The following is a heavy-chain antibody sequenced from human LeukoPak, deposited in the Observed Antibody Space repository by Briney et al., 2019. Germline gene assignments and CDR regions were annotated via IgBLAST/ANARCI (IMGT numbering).Heavy chain of an antibody. Sequence: PGGSLRLSCAASGFTFSSYWMHWVRQAPGKGLVWVSRINSDGSTTNYADSVKGRFTISRDNAKNTLYLQMNSLRAEDTAVYYCAGDRYNWNYFDYWGQGALVTVSS. CDR1: GFTFSSYW. CDR3: AGDRYNWNYFDY. V-gene: IGHV3-74*01. J-gene: IGHJ4*02. CDR2: INSDGSTT. D-gene: IGHD1-20*01.